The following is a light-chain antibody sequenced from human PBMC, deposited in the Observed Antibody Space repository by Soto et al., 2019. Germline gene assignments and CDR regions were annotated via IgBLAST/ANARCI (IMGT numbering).Light chain of an antibody. CDR1: SSDIGSYDR. CDR2: EDS. V-gene: IGLV2-23*02. CDR3: CSYAGSNIFAV. J-gene: IGLJ2*01. Sequence: QSALTQPASVSGSPGQSITISCTGTSSDIGSYDRVSWYQRHPGKAPKLMIFEDSRRPSGISNRFSGSKSGNTASLTISGLQAEDEADYYCCSYAGSNIFAVFGGGTKRTVL.